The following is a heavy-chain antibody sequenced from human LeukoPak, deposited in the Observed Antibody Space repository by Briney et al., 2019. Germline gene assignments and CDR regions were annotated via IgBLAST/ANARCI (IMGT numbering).Heavy chain of an antibody. CDR2: IYSGGTT. D-gene: IGHD3-10*01. J-gene: IGHJ5*02. CDR3: ARSGMLSRWFDP. V-gene: IGHV3-23*01. Sequence: GGSLRLSCAASGFTFSSYAMSWVRQAPGKGLEWVSVIYSGGTTYYADSVRGRFTISRDRSKSMIYLQMNSLRAEDTAVYYCARSGMLSRWFDPWGQGTLVTVSS. CDR1: GFTFSSYA.